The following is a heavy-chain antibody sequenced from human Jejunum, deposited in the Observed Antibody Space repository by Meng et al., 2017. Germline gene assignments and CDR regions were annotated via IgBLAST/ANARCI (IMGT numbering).Heavy chain of an antibody. CDR2: RST. CDR1: GGSVSSGNYG. Sequence: SETLSLTCTVSGGSVSSGNYGWSWIRQPPGQGVEWRGYRSTNHNHSLKSRITITVDTSKNQFSLTLKSVTDEDTAVYYWSRDNCGSVDYWGQGTPVTVSS. CDR3: SRDNCGSVDY. J-gene: IGHJ4*02. V-gene: IGHV4-61*01. D-gene: IGHD7-27*01.